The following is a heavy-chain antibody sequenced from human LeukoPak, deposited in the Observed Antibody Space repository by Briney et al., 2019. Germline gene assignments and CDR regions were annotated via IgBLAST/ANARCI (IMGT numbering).Heavy chain of an antibody. CDR1: GGSISSGGYY. J-gene: IGHJ4*02. CDR2: IYHSGST. V-gene: IGHV4-30-2*01. D-gene: IGHD3-22*01. Sequence: SQTLSLTCTVSGGSISSGGYYWSWIRQPPGMGLEWIGYIYHSGSTYYNPSLKSRVTISVDRSKNQFSLKLSSVTAADTAVYYCARGAAEYYYDSSGYSPQDYWGQGTLVTVSS. CDR3: ARGAAEYYYDSSGYSPQDY.